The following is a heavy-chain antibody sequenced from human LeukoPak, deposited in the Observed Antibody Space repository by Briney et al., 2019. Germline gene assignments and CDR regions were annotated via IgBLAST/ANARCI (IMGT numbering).Heavy chain of an antibody. V-gene: IGHV3-23*01. J-gene: IGHJ4*02. CDR1: GFTFSSYG. D-gene: IGHD2-2*01. Sequence: AGGSLRLSCAASGFTFSSYGMSWVRQAPGKGLEWVSAISGSGGSTYYADSVKGRFTISRDNSKNTLYLQMNSLRAEDTAVYYCAKSGDCSSTSCYEFQPYYFDYWGQGTLVTVSS. CDR3: AKSGDCSSTSCYEFQPYYFDY. CDR2: ISGSGGST.